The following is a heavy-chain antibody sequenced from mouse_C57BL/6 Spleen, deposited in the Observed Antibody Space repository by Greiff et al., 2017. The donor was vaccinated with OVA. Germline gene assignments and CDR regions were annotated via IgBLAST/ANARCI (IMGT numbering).Heavy chain of an antibody. Sequence: VQLQQSGAELVKPGASVKLSCKASGYTFTSYWMHWVKQRPGQGLEWIGYINPSSGYTKYNQKFKDKATLTADKSSSTAYMQLSRLTYEDTAVYYCARSDDYSSGDGYFDVWGTGTTVTVSS. CDR1: GYTFTSYW. J-gene: IGHJ1*03. V-gene: IGHV1-7*01. D-gene: IGHD2-4*01. CDR3: ARSDDYSSGDGYFDV. CDR2: INPSSGYT.